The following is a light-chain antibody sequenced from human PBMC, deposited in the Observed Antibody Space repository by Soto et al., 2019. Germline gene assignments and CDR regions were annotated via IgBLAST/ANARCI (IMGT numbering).Light chain of an antibody. V-gene: IGKV3-20*01. J-gene: IGKJ5*01. CDR3: QHYGSSPPIT. CDR2: DAS. Sequence: DIVLTQSPGTLSLSPGERATLSCRSSQSVRGTSLAWYQQKPGQAPRLPIYDASSRATGIPDRFSGGGSGTDFTLTISRLEPEDFAVYYCQHYGSSPPITFGQGTRLEIK. CDR1: QSVRGTS.